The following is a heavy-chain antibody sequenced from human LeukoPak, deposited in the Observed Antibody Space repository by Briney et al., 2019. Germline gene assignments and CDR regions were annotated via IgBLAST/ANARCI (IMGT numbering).Heavy chain of an antibody. Sequence: SETLSLTCTVSGDSISTTSYFWAWVRQPPWGGLEWIASIYYSGTTYCKSSLKSRVMISIERSKNHFSLNMNSLTAADTALYYCARVYSSTHNWFDTWGQGIHVTVSS. CDR3: ARVYSSTHNWFDT. CDR1: GDSISTTSYF. CDR2: IYYSGTT. D-gene: IGHD2-2*01. J-gene: IGHJ5*02. V-gene: IGHV4-39*07.